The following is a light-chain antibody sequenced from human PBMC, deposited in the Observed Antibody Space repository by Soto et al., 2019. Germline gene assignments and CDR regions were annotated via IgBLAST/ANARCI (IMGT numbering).Light chain of an antibody. CDR2: GAS. V-gene: IGKV3-20*01. CDR3: QRYGSSPQT. CDR1: QSVSSSY. J-gene: IGKJ1*01. Sequence: EIVLTQSPGTLSLSPGERATLSCRASQSVSSSYLAWYQQKPGQAPRLLIYGASSRATGILDRFSGSGSGSDLTLTISRLEPEDVAVYYCQRYGSSPQTFGQGNKVEI.